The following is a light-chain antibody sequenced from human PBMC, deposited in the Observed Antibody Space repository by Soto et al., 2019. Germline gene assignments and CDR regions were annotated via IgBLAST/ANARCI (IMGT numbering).Light chain of an antibody. J-gene: IGKJ5*01. CDR2: LGS. Sequence: SALAVPLKKREPASISCRSSESLLHNNGYNSLNWYLQKPGQSPQLLIYLGSDRSSGVPDRFSGSGSGADFTLKMRRVEAEDVGISYYKAALEAPITFAGGTRLEIK. V-gene: IGKV2-28*01. CDR1: ESLLHNNGYNS. CDR3: KAALEAPIT.